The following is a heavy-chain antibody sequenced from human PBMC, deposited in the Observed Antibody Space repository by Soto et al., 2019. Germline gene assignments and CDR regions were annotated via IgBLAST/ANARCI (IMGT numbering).Heavy chain of an antibody. CDR3: ATVYRDIVVVPAATSRRNWFDP. Sequence: ASVKVSCKVSGYTLTELSMHWVRQAPGKGLEWMGCFDPEDGETIYAQKFQGRVTMTEDTSTDTAYMELSSLRSEDTAVYYCATVYRDIVVVPAATSRRNWFDPWGQGTLVTVSS. CDR2: FDPEDGET. D-gene: IGHD2-2*01. V-gene: IGHV1-24*01. CDR1: GYTLTELS. J-gene: IGHJ5*02.